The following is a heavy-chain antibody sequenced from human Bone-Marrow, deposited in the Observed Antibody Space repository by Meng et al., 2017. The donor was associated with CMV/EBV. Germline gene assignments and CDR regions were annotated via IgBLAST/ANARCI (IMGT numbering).Heavy chain of an antibody. CDR3: ARPDSSGRVVDY. D-gene: IGHD3-22*01. CDR2: IYSGGST. V-gene: IGHV3-53*01. J-gene: IGHJ4*02. Sequence: GESLKISCAASGFAFSSYALHWVRRAPGKGLEWVSVIYSGGSTYYADSVKGRFTISRDNSKNTLYLQMNSLRAEDTAVYYCARPDSSGRVVDYWGQGTLVTVSS. CDR1: GFAFSSYA.